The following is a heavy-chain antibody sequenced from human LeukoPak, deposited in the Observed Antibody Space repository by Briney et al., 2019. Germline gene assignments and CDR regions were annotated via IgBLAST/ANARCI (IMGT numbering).Heavy chain of an antibody. D-gene: IGHD3-10*01. CDR2: ISTSSSYI. CDR1: GFTFSSYS. CDR3: ARENNDITMIRGAFDY. J-gene: IGHJ4*02. Sequence: GGSLRLSCAASGFTFSSYSMNWVRQAPGKGLEWVSSISTSSSYIFYADSVKGRFTISRDNAKNSLYLQMNSLRAEDTAVYYCARENNDITMIRGAFDYWGQGTLVTVSS. V-gene: IGHV3-21*01.